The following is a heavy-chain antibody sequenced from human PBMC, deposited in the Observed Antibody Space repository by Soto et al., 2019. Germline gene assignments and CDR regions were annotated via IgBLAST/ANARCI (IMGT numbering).Heavy chain of an antibody. Sequence: ASVKVSCKASGYTFTSYYMHWARQAPGQGLEWMGIINPSGGSTSYAQKFQGRVTMTRDTSTSTVYMELSSLRSEDTAVYYCATYSGYDHQDNYYYYGMDVWGQGTTVTVSS. CDR1: GYTFTSYY. J-gene: IGHJ6*02. CDR3: ATYSGYDHQDNYYYYGMDV. V-gene: IGHV1-46*01. CDR2: INPSGGST. D-gene: IGHD5-12*01.